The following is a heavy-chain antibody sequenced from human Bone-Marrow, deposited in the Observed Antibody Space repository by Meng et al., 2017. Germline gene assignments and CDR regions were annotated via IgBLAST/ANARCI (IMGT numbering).Heavy chain of an antibody. CDR2: ISGSGGGT. J-gene: IGHJ4*02. D-gene: IGHD1-26*01. V-gene: IGHV3-23*01. Sequence: GESLKISCAGSGFTFSHYAMSWVRQARGTGPECVSAISGSGGGTYYADSVKGRFSISRDNSKNTLYMQMNSLRVEDTAIYYCAKGIVGATSFDNWGQGTLVAFSS. CDR3: AKGIVGATSFDN. CDR1: GFTFSHYA.